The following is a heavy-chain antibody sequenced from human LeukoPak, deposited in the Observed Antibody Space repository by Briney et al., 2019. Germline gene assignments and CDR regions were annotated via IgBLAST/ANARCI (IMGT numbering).Heavy chain of an antibody. CDR3: AELGITMIGGV. J-gene: IGHJ6*04. CDR1: GLTFDDYG. D-gene: IGHD3-10*02. Sequence: SGGSLRLSCAASGLTFDDYGMSWVRQAPGKGLEWVSGINWNGGSTGYADSVKGRFTISRDNAKKSLYLQMHSLRAEDTAVYYCAELGITMIGGVWGKGTTVTISS. CDR2: INWNGGST. V-gene: IGHV3-20*04.